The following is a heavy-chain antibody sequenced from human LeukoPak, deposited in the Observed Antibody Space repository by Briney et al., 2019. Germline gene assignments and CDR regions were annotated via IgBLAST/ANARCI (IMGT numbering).Heavy chain of an antibody. Sequence: ASVKVSCKASGYTLTGYHIHWVRQAPGQGLEWMGRINPNSGDTNYAQNFQGRATMTRDTSINTAYMELSRLRSDDTAVYYCARDYCSSTSCLFDYWGQGTLVTVSS. CDR2: INPNSGDT. CDR3: ARDYCSSTSCLFDY. J-gene: IGHJ4*02. D-gene: IGHD2-2*01. CDR1: GYTLTGYH. V-gene: IGHV1-2*06.